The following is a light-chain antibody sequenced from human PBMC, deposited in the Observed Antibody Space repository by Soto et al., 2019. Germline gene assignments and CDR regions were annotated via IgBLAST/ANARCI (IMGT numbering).Light chain of an antibody. CDR3: QQYGSSGT. J-gene: IGKJ1*01. CDR1: QSVSSSY. Sequence: EIVLTLSPGTLSLSPGERATLSCRASQSVSSSYLAWYQQKPGQAPRLLIYAASSLQSGVPSRFSGSGSGTDFTLTISRLEPEDFAVYYCQQYGSSGTFGQGTKVDI. CDR2: AAS. V-gene: IGKV3-20*01.